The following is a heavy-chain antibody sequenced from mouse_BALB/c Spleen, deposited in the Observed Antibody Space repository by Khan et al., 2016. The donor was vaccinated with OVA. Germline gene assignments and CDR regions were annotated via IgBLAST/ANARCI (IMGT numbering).Heavy chain of an antibody. V-gene: IGHV1S137*01. CDR2: ISTYYGHA. CDR3: TGGGGGNRFAY. J-gene: IGHJ3*01. Sequence: QVQLKQSGAEVVRPGVSVKVSCKGSGYTFTDFTLHWVKQSHAMSLEWIGVISTYYGHATYNQKFKDKATMTVDKSSSTAYMELARLTSEDSAIYYGTGGGGGNRFAYWGQGTLVTVSA. CDR1: GYTFTDFT.